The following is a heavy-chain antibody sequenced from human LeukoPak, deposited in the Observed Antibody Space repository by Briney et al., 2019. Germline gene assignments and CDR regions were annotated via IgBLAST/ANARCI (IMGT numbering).Heavy chain of an antibody. D-gene: IGHD3-16*02. Sequence: SETLSLTCTVSGGSISSYYWSWIRQPPGKGLEWIGYIYYSGSTNYNPSLKSRVTISVDTSKNQFSLKLSSVTAADTAVYYCARETSYDYIWGSYRYHYFDYWGQGTLVTVSS. V-gene: IGHV4-59*01. CDR2: IYYSGST. J-gene: IGHJ4*02. CDR3: ARETSYDYIWGSYRYHYFDY. CDR1: GGSISSYY.